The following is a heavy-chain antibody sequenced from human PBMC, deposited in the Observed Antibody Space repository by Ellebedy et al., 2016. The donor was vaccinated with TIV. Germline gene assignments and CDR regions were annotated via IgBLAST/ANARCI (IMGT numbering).Heavy chain of an antibody. V-gene: IGHV3-30*18. CDR2: ISHDGCLK. CDR1: GFTFSNFD. D-gene: IGHD1-20*01. J-gene: IGHJ4*02. CDR3: AKGKVDNWMDAGSLDY. Sequence: PGGSLRLSCAASGFTFSNFDMDWVRQAPGKGLEWVAVISHDGCLKFYADSVKGRFSISRDNSKNTLYLQMNSLRVEDTALYYCAKGKVDNWMDAGSLDYWGQGSLVTVSS.